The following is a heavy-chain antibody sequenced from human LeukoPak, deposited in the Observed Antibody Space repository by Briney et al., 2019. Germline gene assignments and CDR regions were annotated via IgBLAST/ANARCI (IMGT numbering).Heavy chain of an antibody. CDR3: ARGGSGSSWFWIA. CDR1: GFTLSTYW. CDR2: IKRDGSDK. J-gene: IGHJ5*02. D-gene: IGHD3-10*01. Sequence: GGSLRLSCSASGFTLSTYWMTWVRQAPGKGPEWVANIKRDGSDKYYVGSVKGRFTISRDNAKNSLYLQMNSLTVEDAAVYYCARGGSGSSWFWIAWGQGTLVTVSS. V-gene: IGHV3-7*03.